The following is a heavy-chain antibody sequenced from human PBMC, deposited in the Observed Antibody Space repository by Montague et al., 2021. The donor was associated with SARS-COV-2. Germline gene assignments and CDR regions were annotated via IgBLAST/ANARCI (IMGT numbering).Heavy chain of an antibody. J-gene: IGHJ3*02. D-gene: IGHD3-22*01. Sequence: SETLSLTCTVSGGSISSYYWSWIRQPPGKGQEWIGYIYYSGSTNYNPSLKSRVTISVDTSKNQFSLKLSSVTAADTAVYYRARRGMGYDSSGYPPDAFDIWGQGTMVTVSS. CDR2: IYYSGST. V-gene: IGHV4-59*01. CDR1: GGSISSYY. CDR3: ARRGMGYDSSGYPPDAFDI.